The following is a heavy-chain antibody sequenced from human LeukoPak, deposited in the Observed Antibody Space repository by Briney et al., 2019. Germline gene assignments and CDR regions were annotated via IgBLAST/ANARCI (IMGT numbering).Heavy chain of an antibody. J-gene: IGHJ3*02. CDR2: IYYSGNT. D-gene: IGHD3-3*01. V-gene: IGHV4-59*01. Sequence: SETLSLTCTVSGGSISNYYWSWIRQPPGKGLEWIGHIYYSGNTNYNPSLKSQVTISVDTSNNQFSLKLSSVAAADTAVYYCARSKGVGSGYYGAFDIWGQGTMVTVSS. CDR3: ARSKGVGSGYYGAFDI. CDR1: GGSISNYY.